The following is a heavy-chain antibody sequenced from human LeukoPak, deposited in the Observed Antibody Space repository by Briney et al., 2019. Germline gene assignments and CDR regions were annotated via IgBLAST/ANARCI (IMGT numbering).Heavy chain of an antibody. CDR2: ITYDGYYK. Sequence: GGSLRLSCAASGFTFTTYGMHWVRQSPGKGLEWVALITYDGYYKYYSDSVKGRFTISSDTSKNTLYLQMNSLRAEDTAVYYCARDLSPVVRASPMGYWGRGTLVTVSS. J-gene: IGHJ4*02. V-gene: IGHV3-30*03. CDR3: ARDLSPVVRASPMGY. D-gene: IGHD3-10*01. CDR1: GFTFTTYG.